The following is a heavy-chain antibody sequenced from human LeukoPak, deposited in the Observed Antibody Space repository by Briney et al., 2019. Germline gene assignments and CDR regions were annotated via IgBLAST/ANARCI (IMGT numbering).Heavy chain of an antibody. CDR3: ARGSPRITIFGVVITNWFDP. J-gene: IGHJ5*02. CDR1: GGSFSGYY. CDR2: INHSGGT. D-gene: IGHD3-3*01. Sequence: PSETLSLTCAVYGGSFSGYYWSWIRQPPGKGLEWIGEINHSGGTNYNPSLKSRVTISVDTSKNQFSLKLSSVTAADTAVYYCARGSPRITIFGVVITNWFDPWGQGTLVTVSS. V-gene: IGHV4-34*01.